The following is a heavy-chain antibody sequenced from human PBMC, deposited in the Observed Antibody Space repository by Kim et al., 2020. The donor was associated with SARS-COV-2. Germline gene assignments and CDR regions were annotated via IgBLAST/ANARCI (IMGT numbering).Heavy chain of an antibody. J-gene: IGHJ4*02. CDR1: GFTFSGSA. V-gene: IGHV3-73*01. Sequence: GGSLRLSCAASGFTFSGSAMHWVRQASGKGLEWVGSIRSKANSYATAYAASVKGRFTISRDDSKNTAYLQMNSLKTEDTAVYYCTRLPDFGGKVYWGQGTLVTVSS. CDR3: TRLPDFGGKVY. CDR2: IRSKANSYAT. D-gene: IGHD2-15*01.